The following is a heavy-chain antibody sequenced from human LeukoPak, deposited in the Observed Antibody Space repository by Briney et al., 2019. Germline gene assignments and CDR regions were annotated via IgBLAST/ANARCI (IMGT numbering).Heavy chain of an antibody. J-gene: IGHJ4*02. CDR2: IRYDGSNK. V-gene: IGHV3-30*02. CDR1: GFTFSSYG. Sequence: GGSLRLSCAASGFTFSSYGMHWVRQAPGKGLEWVSFIRYDGSNKYYADSLKGRFTISRDNSKNTLYLQMNSLRAEDTAVYYCAKGRKGYDILTGYSAFFDYWGQGTLVTVSS. D-gene: IGHD3-9*01. CDR3: AKGRKGYDILTGYSAFFDY.